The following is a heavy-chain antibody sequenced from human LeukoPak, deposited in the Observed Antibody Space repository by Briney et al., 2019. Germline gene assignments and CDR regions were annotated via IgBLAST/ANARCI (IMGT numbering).Heavy chain of an antibody. CDR2: ISGSGGST. Sequence: GGSLRLSCAASGFTFSSCAMSWVRQAPGKGLEWVSAISGSGGSTYYADSVKGRFTISRDNSKNTLYLQMNSLRAEDTAVYYCAKSSPRYSSSWYWDYWGQGTLVTVSS. J-gene: IGHJ4*02. CDR3: AKSSPRYSSSWYWDY. CDR1: GFTFSSCA. V-gene: IGHV3-23*01. D-gene: IGHD6-13*01.